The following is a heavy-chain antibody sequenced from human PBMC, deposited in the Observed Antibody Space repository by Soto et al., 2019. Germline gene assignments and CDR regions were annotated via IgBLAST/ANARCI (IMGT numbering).Heavy chain of an antibody. V-gene: IGHV4-30-4*01. D-gene: IGHD5-12*01. Sequence: SETLSLTCTVSGGSIGSGDYYWSWIRQPPGKGLEWIGYIYYSGSTYYNPSLKSRVTISVDTSKNQFSLKLSSVTAADTAVYYCARAGPEMATTSWGQGTLVTSPQ. CDR3: ARAGPEMATTS. CDR2: IYYSGST. J-gene: IGHJ5*02. CDR1: GGSIGSGDYY.